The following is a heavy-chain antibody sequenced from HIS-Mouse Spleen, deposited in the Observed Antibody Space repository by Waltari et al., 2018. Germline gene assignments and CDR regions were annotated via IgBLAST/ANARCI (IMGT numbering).Heavy chain of an antibody. CDR2: IYYSGST. Sequence: QLQLQESGPGLVKPSETLSLTCTVSGGSISSSSSSWGWIRLPPGKGLEWIGSIYYSGSTYYNPSLKSRVTISVDTSKNQFSLKLSSVTAADTAVYYCAREIPYSSSWYDWYFDLWGRGTLVTVSS. CDR3: AREIPYSSSWYDWYFDL. V-gene: IGHV4-39*07. CDR1: GGSISSSSSS. D-gene: IGHD6-13*01. J-gene: IGHJ2*01.